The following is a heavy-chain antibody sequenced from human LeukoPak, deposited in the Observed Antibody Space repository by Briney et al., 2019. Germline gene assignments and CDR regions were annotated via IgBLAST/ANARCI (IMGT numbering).Heavy chain of an antibody. D-gene: IGHD1-14*01. CDR3: ARWTGFRQTEL. V-gene: IGHV5-51*01. Sequence: GESLKISCKGSGYSFTTYWIGWVRQMPGKGLEWMGTIYPGDSDTRYSPPFQGQVTISADESISTAYLQWSSLKASDTAMYYCARWTGFRQTELWGQGTLVTVSS. CDR2: IYPGDSDT. CDR1: GYSFTTYW. J-gene: IGHJ4*02.